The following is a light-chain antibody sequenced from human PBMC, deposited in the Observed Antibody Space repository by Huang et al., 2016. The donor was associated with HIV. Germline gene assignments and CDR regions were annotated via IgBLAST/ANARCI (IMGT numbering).Light chain of an antibody. V-gene: IGKV3-11*01. J-gene: IGKJ3*01. CDR1: QSVGSY. Sequence: EVVLTQSPATLSLSPGERATLSCRASQSVGSYLAWYQKKPGQVPRRLIFDASNRATGIPVRFSGSVSGTDFTLTISSLEPEDFAVYYCQERASWPPFTFGPGTKVDIK. CDR2: DAS. CDR3: QERASWPPFT.